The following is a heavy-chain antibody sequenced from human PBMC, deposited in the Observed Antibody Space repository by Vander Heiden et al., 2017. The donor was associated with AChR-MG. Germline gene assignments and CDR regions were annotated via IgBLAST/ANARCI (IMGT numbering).Heavy chain of an antibody. V-gene: IGHV3-30-3*01. J-gene: IGHJ4*02. CDR3: ARVVLWFRELFRQNPIDY. Sequence: QVQLVESGGGLVQPGRSLSLSCAAPGSTYSRHALHWVRQGPGKGLEWVEVISYDGSNKYYADSVKGRFTNSRDNSKNTLYLQMNSLRAEDTAVYYCARVVLWFRELFRQNPIDYWGQGTLVTVSS. D-gene: IGHD3-10*01. CDR2: ISYDGSNK. CDR1: GSTYSRHA.